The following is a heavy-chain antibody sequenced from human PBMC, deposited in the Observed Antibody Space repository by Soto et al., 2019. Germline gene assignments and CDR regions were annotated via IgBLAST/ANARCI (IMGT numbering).Heavy chain of an antibody. CDR1: GGTFSSYA. CDR2: IIPVFGTA. J-gene: IGHJ1*01. V-gene: IGHV1-69*01. D-gene: IGHD1-1*01. CDR3: ARGWKDFPH. Sequence: QVQLVQSGAEVKKPGSSVKVSCKASGGTFSSYAISWVRQAPGQGLECMGGIIPVFGTANYAQKFQGRVTINADESTSTVYMELISLRSEDTAVYYCARGWKDFPHWGQGTLVTVSS.